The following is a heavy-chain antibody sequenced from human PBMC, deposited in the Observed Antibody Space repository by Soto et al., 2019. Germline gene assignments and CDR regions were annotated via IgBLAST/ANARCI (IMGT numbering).Heavy chain of an antibody. V-gene: IGHV1-24*01. Sequence: QVQLVQSGAEVKKPGASVKVSCKVSGYTLTELSMHWVRQAPGKGLEWMGGFDPEDGETIYAQKFQGRVTMTEDTSTDTAYMELSSLRSEDTAVYYCATELYYYDSSGPLRAFDIWGQGTMVTVSS. D-gene: IGHD3-22*01. CDR1: GYTLTELS. J-gene: IGHJ3*02. CDR3: ATELYYYDSSGPLRAFDI. CDR2: FDPEDGET.